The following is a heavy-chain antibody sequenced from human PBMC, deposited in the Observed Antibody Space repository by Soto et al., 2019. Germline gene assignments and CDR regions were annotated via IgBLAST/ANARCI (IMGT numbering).Heavy chain of an antibody. CDR1: GYTFTNYG. D-gene: IGHD2-15*01. CDR3: ARAIGYCSGGSCPHTYYYMDV. J-gene: IGHJ6*02. Sequence: ASVKVSCKASGYTFTNYGISWLRQAPGQGLEWMGWISAYNGGTNYAQKFQGWVTMTRDTSISTAYMELSRLTSDDTAVYYCARAIGYCSGGSCPHTYYYMDVWGQGTTVTVSS. CDR2: ISAYNGGT. V-gene: IGHV1-18*01.